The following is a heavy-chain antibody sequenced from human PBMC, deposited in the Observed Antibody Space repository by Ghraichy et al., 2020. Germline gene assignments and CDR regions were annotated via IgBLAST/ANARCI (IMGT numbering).Heavy chain of an antibody. CDR3: ARGVQWEPYWFDP. D-gene: IGHD1-26*01. J-gene: IGHJ5*02. Sequence: ASVKVSCKTSGYTFTTYSISWVRQAPGQGLEWMGWISAYNGNTNYAQKLQGRVTMTRDTSTSTAYMELRSLRSDDTAVYYCARGVQWEPYWFDPWGQGTLVTVSS. CDR2: ISAYNGNT. V-gene: IGHV1-18*04. CDR1: GYTFTTYS.